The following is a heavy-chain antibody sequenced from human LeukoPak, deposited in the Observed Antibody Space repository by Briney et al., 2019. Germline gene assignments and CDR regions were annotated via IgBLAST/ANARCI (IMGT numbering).Heavy chain of an antibody. Sequence: KLGESLKISCKGSGYSFTSYWIGWVRQMPGKGLEWMGIIYPGDSDTRYSPSFQGQVTISADKSISTAYLQWSSLKASDTAMYYCARHYMSGWHPLFGFDIWGQGTMVTVSS. CDR3: ARHYMSGWHPLFGFDI. CDR2: IYPGDSDT. D-gene: IGHD6-19*01. V-gene: IGHV5-51*01. J-gene: IGHJ3*02. CDR1: GYSFTSYW.